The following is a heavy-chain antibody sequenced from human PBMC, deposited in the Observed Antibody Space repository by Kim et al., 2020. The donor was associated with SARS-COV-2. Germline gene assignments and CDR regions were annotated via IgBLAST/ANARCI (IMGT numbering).Heavy chain of an antibody. CDR1: GYTFTSYG. CDR2: ISAYNGNT. J-gene: IGHJ3*02. V-gene: IGHV1-18*04. D-gene: IGHD3-22*01. Sequence: ASVKVSCKASGYTFTSYGISWVRQAPGQGLEWMGWISAYNGNTNYAQKLQGRVTMTTDTSTSTAYMELRSLRSDDTAVYYCARDVGYYYDSSGYWNAFDIWGQGTMVTVSS. CDR3: ARDVGYYYDSSGYWNAFDI.